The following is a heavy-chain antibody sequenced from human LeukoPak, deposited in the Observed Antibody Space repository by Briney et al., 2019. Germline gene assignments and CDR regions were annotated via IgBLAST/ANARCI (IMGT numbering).Heavy chain of an antibody. J-gene: IGHJ4*02. D-gene: IGHD5-18*01. V-gene: IGHV5-51*01. Sequence: GESLKISCKGSGYSFTSYWIGWVRQMPGKGLEWMGIIYPGDSDTRYSPSFQGQVTISADKSISTAYLQWSSLKASDTAMYYCARQPHTAMANNQHYFDYWGQGTLVTVSS. CDR3: ARQPHTAMANNQHYFDY. CDR1: GYSFTSYW. CDR2: IYPGDSDT.